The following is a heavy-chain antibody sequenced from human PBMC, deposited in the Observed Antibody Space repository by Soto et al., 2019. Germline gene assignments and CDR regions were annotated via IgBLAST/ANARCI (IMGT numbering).Heavy chain of an antibody. V-gene: IGHV3-23*01. Sequence: GALRLSCAASGFTFSSYAMSWVRQAPGKGLEWVSAISGSGGSTYYADSVKGRFTISRDNSKNTLYLQMNSLRAEDTAVYYCAKGGPLSITMIVVVTEPPDYWGQGTLVTVSS. J-gene: IGHJ4*02. D-gene: IGHD3-22*01. CDR3: AKGGPLSITMIVVVTEPPDY. CDR1: GFTFSSYA. CDR2: ISGSGGST.